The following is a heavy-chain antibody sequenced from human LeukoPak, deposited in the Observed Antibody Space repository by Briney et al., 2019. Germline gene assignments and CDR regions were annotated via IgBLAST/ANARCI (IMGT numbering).Heavy chain of an antibody. J-gene: IGHJ4*02. CDR3: AKEYTPSSPLGELVS. D-gene: IGHD6-6*01. CDR2: IRHDETNE. Sequence: GGSLRLSCAASGFTLDSFAMHWVRQAPGKGLEWVALIRHDETNEFYADGVQGRFTISRDTSKKIVYLQMNNLRAEDTALYYCAKEYTPSSPLGELVSWGQGTLVTVSS. V-gene: IGHV3-30*02. CDR1: GFTLDSFA.